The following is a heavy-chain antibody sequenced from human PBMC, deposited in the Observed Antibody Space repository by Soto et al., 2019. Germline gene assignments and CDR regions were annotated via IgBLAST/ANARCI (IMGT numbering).Heavy chain of an antibody. CDR2: ISGGGTNT. D-gene: IGHD5-18*01. CDR1: GFTFSSYA. CDR3: AKGLRTADDY. Sequence: VQLLESGGGLVQPGGSLRLSCAASGFTFSSYAMTWVRQASGKGLEWVSSISGGGTNTHYAESVRGRFTISRDNSKDTLYLQMNSLRAEDTAVYYCAKGLRTADDYWGQGTLVTVSS. V-gene: IGHV3-23*01. J-gene: IGHJ4*02.